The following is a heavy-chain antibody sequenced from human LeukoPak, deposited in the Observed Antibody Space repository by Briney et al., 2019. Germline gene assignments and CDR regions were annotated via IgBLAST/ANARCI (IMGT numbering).Heavy chain of an antibody. CDR2: MYISGST. D-gene: IGHD6-6*01. Sequence: SETLSLTCAVSGGSIRSSYWSWVRQPAGKGLEWIWRMYISGSTDYNPSLTRRVTIALDMSNNKLSLKLTSVTAADTAVYYCARESIKEEKYYYYYYMDVWGKGPTVTVSS. CDR1: GGSIRSSY. V-gene: IGHV4-4*07. J-gene: IGHJ6*03. CDR3: ARESIKEEKYYYYYYMDV.